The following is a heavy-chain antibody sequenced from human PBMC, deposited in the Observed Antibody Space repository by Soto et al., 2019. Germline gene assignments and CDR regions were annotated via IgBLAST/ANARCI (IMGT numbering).Heavy chain of an antibody. Sequence: QVQLVQSGAEVKKPGSSAKVSCKASGGTFSSYTMSWVRQAPGQGLEWMGRVSPVLGLTNYAQKFQDRVTISADKVTSTTYMELSSLRSEDTALYYCARDRAYCSGGSCYQDYWGQGTLVTVSS. CDR1: GGTFSSYT. D-gene: IGHD2-15*01. CDR3: ARDRAYCSGGSCYQDY. V-gene: IGHV1-69*08. CDR2: VSPVLGLT. J-gene: IGHJ4*02.